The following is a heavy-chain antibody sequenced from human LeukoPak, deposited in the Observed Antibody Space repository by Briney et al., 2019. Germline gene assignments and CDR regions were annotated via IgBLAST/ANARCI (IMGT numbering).Heavy chain of an antibody. J-gene: IGHJ4*02. V-gene: IGHV3-23*01. CDR3: AKYCSGGNCYSGLY. CDR1: GFIFSNYA. D-gene: IGHD2-15*01. CDR2: ITSGGNT. Sequence: GGSLRLSCAASGFIFSNYAMTWVRQAPGKGLQWVSTITSGGNTYYADPVKGRFTISRDNSKNTLYLQMNSLRAEDTAVYYCAKYCSGGNCYSGLYWGQGTLVTVSS.